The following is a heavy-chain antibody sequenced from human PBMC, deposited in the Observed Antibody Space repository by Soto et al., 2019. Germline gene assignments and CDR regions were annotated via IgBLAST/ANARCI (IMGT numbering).Heavy chain of an antibody. V-gene: IGHV3-30*18. J-gene: IGHJ3*02. CDR2: ISYDGSNQ. CDR3: AKSWSGSHGAFDM. Sequence: QVQLVESGGGVVQPGRSLRLSCAASGFIFRTYGMHCVRQAPGKGLEGVAVISYDGSNQYYEYSVKGRFTISRDNSKNTLYLQMNSLRVEETAVYYCAKSWSGSHGAFDMWGQGTMVTVSA. CDR1: GFIFRTYG. D-gene: IGHD2-8*02.